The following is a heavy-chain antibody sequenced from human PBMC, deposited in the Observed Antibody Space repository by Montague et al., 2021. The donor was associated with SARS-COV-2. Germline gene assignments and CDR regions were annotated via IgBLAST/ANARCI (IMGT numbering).Heavy chain of an antibody. CDR2: ISSSSTI. V-gene: IGHV3-48*02. D-gene: IGHD3-3*01. Sequence: SLRLSCAASGFTFSSYSMNWVRQAPGKGLEWVSYISSSSTIYYADSVKGRFTISTDNAKNSLYLQMNSLRDEDTAVYYCARDQGEVTIFGVVMSYYYGMDVWGQGTTVTVSS. CDR1: GFTFSSYS. CDR3: ARDQGEVTIFGVVMSYYYGMDV. J-gene: IGHJ6*02.